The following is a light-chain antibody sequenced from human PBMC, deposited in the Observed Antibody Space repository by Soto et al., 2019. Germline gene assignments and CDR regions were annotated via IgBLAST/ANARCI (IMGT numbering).Light chain of an antibody. J-gene: IGKJ4*01. V-gene: IGKV3-15*01. CDR1: QSARIG. Sequence: EIVMTQSASTLSVSPGERATLSCRASQSARIGLTWYRQKPGQPPRLLIYGASTRATGVPARFSGSGSGTEFTLTINSLQSEDFAVYFCQHYNEWPLTVGEGTKVDIK. CDR3: QHYNEWPLT. CDR2: GAS.